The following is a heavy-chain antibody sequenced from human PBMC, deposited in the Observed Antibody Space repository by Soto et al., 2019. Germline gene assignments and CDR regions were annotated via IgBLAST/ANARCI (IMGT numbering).Heavy chain of an antibody. CDR3: ARDETGDSYYYYYGMEV. Sequence: QVQLVQSGAEVKKPGSSVKVSCKASGGTFNTYNINWVRQAPGQGLEWMGGILPIFDTTNYAQRFQGRVTITADDSTSTAYMELSSLRSEDTAVYYCARDETGDSYYYYYGMEVWGQGTTVTVTS. V-gene: IGHV1-69*01. J-gene: IGHJ6*02. CDR1: GGTFNTYN. D-gene: IGHD7-27*01. CDR2: ILPIFDTT.